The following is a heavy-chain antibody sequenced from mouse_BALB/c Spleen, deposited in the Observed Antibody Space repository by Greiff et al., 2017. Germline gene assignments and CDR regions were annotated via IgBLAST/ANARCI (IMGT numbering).Heavy chain of an antibody. V-gene: IGHV3-2*02. Sequence: EVKLVESGPGLVKPSQSLSLTCTVTGYSITSDYAWNWIRQFPGNKLGWMGYISYGGSTSYNQSLKSRISITRDTSSNQFFLQLNSVTTEDTAKYCGARSDSLYAMDYWGQGTSVTVSS. CDR1: GYSITSDYA. D-gene: IGHD2-12*01. CDR2: ISYGGST. J-gene: IGHJ4*01. CDR3: ARSDSLYAMDY.